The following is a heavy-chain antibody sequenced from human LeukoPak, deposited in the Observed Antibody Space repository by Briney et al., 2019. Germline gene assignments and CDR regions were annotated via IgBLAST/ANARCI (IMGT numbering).Heavy chain of an antibody. CDR2: IIPIFGTA. CDR3: ARVAVYSGSYFDY. CDR1: GGTFRSYA. J-gene: IGHJ4*02. V-gene: IGHV1-69*05. D-gene: IGHD1-26*01. Sequence: ASVKVSCKASGGTFRSYAISWVRQAPGQGLEWMGGIIPIFGTANYAHKFQGRVTITTDESTSTAYMELSSLRSEDTAVYYCARVAVYSGSYFDYWGQGTLVTVSS.